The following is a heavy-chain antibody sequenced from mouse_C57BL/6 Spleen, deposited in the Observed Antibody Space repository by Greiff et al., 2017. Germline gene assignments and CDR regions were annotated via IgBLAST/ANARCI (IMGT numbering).Heavy chain of an antibody. D-gene: IGHD1-1*01. J-gene: IGHJ1*03. CDR2: IDPETGGT. V-gene: IGHV1-15*01. CDR3: TGGDTTVVEGWYFDV. CDR1: GYTFTDYE. Sequence: QVQLQQSGAELVRPGASVTLSCKASGYTFTDYEMHWVKQTPVHGLEWIGAIDPETGGTAYNQKFKGKAILTADKSSSTAYMELRRLTSEDSAVYYCTGGDTTVVEGWYFDVWGTGTTVTVSS.